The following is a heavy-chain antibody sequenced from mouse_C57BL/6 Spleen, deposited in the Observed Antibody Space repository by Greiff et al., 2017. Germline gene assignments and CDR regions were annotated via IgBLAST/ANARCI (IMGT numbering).Heavy chain of an antibody. V-gene: IGHV1-64*01. CDR3: ASSFSAY. CDR1: GYTFTSYW. CDR2: IHPNSGST. Sequence: VQLQQPGAELVKPGASVKLSCKASGYTFTSYWMHWVKQRPGQGLEWIGMIHPNSGSTNYNEKFTSKATLTVDKSSSPVYMQLSSLTSEDSAVYYCASSFSAYWGQGTPLTVSS. J-gene: IGHJ2*01. D-gene: IGHD3-1*01.